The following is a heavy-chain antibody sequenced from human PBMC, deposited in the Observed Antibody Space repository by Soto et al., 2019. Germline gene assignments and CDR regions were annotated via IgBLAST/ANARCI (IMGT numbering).Heavy chain of an antibody. J-gene: IGHJ2*01. V-gene: IGHV4-30-4*01. CDR1: GDSIINYDYY. Sequence: TSETLSLTCTVSGDSIINYDYYWSWVRQPPGKGLEWIGYIDHSGSTYYNPSLKSRVTVSEDTSKNQFSLNLASVTAADTAVYYCVRSLYNDDWSGYSRDFWYFDLWGRGSLVTVSS. CDR3: VRSLYNDDWSGYSRDFWYFDL. CDR2: IDHSGST. D-gene: IGHD3-3*01.